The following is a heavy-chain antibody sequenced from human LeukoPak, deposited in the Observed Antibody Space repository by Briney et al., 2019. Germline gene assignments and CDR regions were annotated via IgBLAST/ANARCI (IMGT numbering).Heavy chain of an antibody. V-gene: IGHV1-2*04. J-gene: IGHJ3*02. CDR3: ARDSGGSHDAFDI. CDR1: GYTFTGYY. Sequence: ASVKVSCKASGYTFTGYYMHWVRQAPGQGLEWMGWINPNSGGTNYAQKFQGWVTMTRDRSISTAYMELSRLRSDDTAVYYCARDSGGSHDAFDIWGQGTMVTVSS. CDR2: INPNSGGT. D-gene: IGHD2-15*01.